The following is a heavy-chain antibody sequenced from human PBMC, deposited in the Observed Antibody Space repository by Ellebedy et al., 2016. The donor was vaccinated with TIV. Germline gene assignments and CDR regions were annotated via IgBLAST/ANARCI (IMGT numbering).Heavy chain of an antibody. Sequence: PGGSLRLSCAASGLTFSSYNMNWVRQAPGKGLECVSYFSSRSSAIYYADSVGGRFTISRDNAKNSLYLQMNSLTDEDTAVYYCAGDANRQAGLGWGQGTLVTVSS. V-gene: IGHV3-48*02. CDR2: FSSRSSAI. D-gene: IGHD3/OR15-3a*01. J-gene: IGHJ4*02. CDR1: GLTFSSYN. CDR3: AGDANRQAGLG.